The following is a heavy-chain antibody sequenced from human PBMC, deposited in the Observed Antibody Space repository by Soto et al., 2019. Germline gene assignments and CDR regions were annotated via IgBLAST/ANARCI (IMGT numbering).Heavy chain of an antibody. CDR1: GGSISSGGYS. CDR3: ARLPSS. CDR2: IYHSGST. Sequence: PSETLSLTCAVSGGSISSGGYSWSWIRQPPGKGLEWIGYIYHSGSTYYNPSLKSRVTISVDRSKNQFSLKLSSVTAADTAVYYRARLPSSCGQGSLVPVSS. V-gene: IGHV4-30-2*01. J-gene: IGHJ1*01.